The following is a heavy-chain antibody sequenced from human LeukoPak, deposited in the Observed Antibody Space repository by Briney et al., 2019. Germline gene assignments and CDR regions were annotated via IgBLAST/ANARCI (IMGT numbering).Heavy chain of an antibody. D-gene: IGHD6-6*01. CDR1: GFTFDDYA. J-gene: IGHJ4*02. CDR3: ARNDYSTSSGYDS. V-gene: IGHV3-9*01. Sequence: GRPLRLSCAASGFTFDDYAMHWVRQAPGKGLEWVSGISWNSGSIGYADSVKGRFTISRDNAKNSLYLQMDSLRAEDTAVFFCARNDYSTSSGYDSWGQGTLVTVSS. CDR2: ISWNSGSI.